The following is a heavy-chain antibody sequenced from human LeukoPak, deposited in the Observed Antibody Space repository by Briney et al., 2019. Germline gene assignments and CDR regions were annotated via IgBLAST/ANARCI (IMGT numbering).Heavy chain of an antibody. V-gene: IGHV4-39*01. CDR2: IYYSGST. Sequence: SETLSLTCTVSGGSISSSSYYWGWIRQPPGKGLAWIGSIYYSGSTYYNPSLKSRVTISVDTSKNQFSLKLSSVTAADTAVYYCARREYCSGGSCYFLGGDYWGQGTLVTVSS. D-gene: IGHD2-15*01. CDR1: GGSISSSSYY. J-gene: IGHJ4*02. CDR3: ARREYCSGGSCYFLGGDY.